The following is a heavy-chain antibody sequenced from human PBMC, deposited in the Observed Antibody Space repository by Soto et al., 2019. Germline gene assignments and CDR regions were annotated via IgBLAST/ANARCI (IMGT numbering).Heavy chain of an antibody. V-gene: IGHV3-30-3*01. Sequence: LRLSCAASGFTFSSYAMHWVRQAPGKGLEWVAVISYDGSNKYYANSMKGRFTISRDNSKNTLYMQMNSLSATDTAVYYCARGSVPDAFDIWGQGTMVTVSS. CDR1: GFTFSSYA. CDR2: ISYDGSNK. CDR3: ARGSVPDAFDI. J-gene: IGHJ3*02.